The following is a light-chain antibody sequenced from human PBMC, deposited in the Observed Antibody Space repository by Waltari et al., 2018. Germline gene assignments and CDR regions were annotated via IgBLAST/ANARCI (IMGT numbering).Light chain of an antibody. CDR2: DVS. CDR3: ASYSGRNTVGV. CDR1: STDIGGYKY. V-gene: IGLV2-14*01. J-gene: IGLJ2*01. Sequence: QSVLTQPTSVSGSPGQSITISCTGSSTDIGGYKYVSWYQQNSGQPPKLIIYDVSNRPSGLAYRASGSKAGHTASLTIYGLQAEDEAAYYCASYSGRNTVGVFGGGTRLAVL.